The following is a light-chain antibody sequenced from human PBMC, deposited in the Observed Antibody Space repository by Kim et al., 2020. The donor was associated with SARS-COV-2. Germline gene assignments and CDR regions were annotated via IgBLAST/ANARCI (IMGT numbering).Light chain of an antibody. CDR1: QGISNH. J-gene: IGKJ4*01. CDR2: AAS. CDR3: QKYNSAPLT. V-gene: IGKV1-27*01. Sequence: SPSLRDRVTITCRASQGISNHLAWYQQKPGKVPKLLIYAASTLQSGVPSRFSGSGSGTDFTLTISSLQPEDVATYYCQKYNSAPLTFGGGTKVEI.